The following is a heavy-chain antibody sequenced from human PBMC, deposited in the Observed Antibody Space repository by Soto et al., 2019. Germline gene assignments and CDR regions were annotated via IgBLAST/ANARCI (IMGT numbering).Heavy chain of an antibody. CDR3: AGRYCPNGVCYTSYYYYMDI. CDR2: ITPSGGNT. D-gene: IGHD2-8*01. CDR1: GFSFSTYA. Sequence: GGSLRLSCAASGFSFSTYAMTWVRQAPGKGLEWVSTITPSGGNTYYADSVKVRFTITRDNSENTLYLHMNSLRAEDTAVYYCAGRYCPNGVCYTSYYYYMDIWGEGTTVTVSS. J-gene: IGHJ6*03. V-gene: IGHV3-23*01.